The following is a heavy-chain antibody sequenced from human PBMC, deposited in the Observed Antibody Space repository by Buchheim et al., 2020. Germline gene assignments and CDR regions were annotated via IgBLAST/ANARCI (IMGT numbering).Heavy chain of an antibody. Sequence: EVQLLESGGGLVQPGGSLRLSCAASGFTFSSYAMNWVRQAPGKGLEWVSDISGSGGTTYYADSVKGRFTISSAHSKNTLDRQMNSLRAEDTAIYYCAKARSGRFFDYWGQG. D-gene: IGHD1-26*01. V-gene: IGHV3-23*01. CDR1: GFTFSSYA. CDR2: ISGSGGTT. J-gene: IGHJ4*02. CDR3: AKARSGRFFDY.